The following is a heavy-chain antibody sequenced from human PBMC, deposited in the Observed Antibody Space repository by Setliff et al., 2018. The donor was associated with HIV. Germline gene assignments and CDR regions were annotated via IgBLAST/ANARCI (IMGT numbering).Heavy chain of an antibody. D-gene: IGHD3-9*01. CDR1: GGSISSRTYY. CDR3: ARQTWEYYDTLTGYYRSPKNFDS. J-gene: IGHJ4*02. V-gene: IGHV4-39*01. CDR2: ISYTGST. Sequence: SETLSLTCTVSGGSISSRTYYWGWIRQPPGKGLEWIGTISYTGSTYYDPSLKSRVTISLDTSKNQFFLKLSSVTAPDTAIYYCARQTWEYYDTLTGYYRSPKNFDSWGQGTLVTVSS.